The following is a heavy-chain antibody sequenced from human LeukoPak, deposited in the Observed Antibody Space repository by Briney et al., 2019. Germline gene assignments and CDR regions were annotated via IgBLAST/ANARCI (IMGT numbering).Heavy chain of an antibody. CDR3: AKELVIGFYDSSGSLDY. V-gene: IGHV3-9*01. Sequence: GGSLRLSCAASGFNFNEYATPWVRQAPGKGLEWVSAISWNSGSIGYADSVKGRFTISRDNAKNSLYLQMNSLRAEDTALYYCAKELVIGFYDSSGSLDYWGQGTLVTVSS. CDR1: GFNFNEYA. D-gene: IGHD3-22*01. J-gene: IGHJ4*02. CDR2: ISWNSGSI.